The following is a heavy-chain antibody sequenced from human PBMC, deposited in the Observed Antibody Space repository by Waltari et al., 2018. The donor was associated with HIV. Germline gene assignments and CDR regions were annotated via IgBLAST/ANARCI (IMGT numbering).Heavy chain of an antibody. J-gene: IGHJ4*02. D-gene: IGHD1-26*01. CDR1: GFPFSSYS. CDR3: AREGATSGSYYFDY. V-gene: IGHV3-74*01. Sequence: EVQLVESGGGLVQPGGSLRLSCAASGFPFSSYSMHWVSQDPGKVLVCVARINGDGSRTRFADSVKGRFTISRDNAKNTLYLHMNSLTAEDTAVYYCAREGATSGSYYFDYWGQGTLVTVSS. CDR2: INGDGSRT.